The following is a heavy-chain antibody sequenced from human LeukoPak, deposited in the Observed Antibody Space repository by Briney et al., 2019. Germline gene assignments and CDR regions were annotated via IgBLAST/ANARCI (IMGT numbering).Heavy chain of an antibody. V-gene: IGHV3-21*01. CDR2: ISSSSSYI. CDR3: ARHFSVAESIDY. D-gene: IGHD6-19*01. J-gene: IGHJ4*02. CDR1: GFAFSSYS. Sequence: GGSLRLSCAASGFAFSSYSMNWVRQAPGKGLEWVSSISSSSSYIYYADSVKGRFTISRDNAKNSLYLQMNSLRAEDTAVYYCARHFSVAESIDYWGQGTLVTVSS.